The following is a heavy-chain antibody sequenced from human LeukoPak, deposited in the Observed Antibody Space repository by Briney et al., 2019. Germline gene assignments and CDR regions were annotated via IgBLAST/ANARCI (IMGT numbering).Heavy chain of an antibody. J-gene: IGHJ6*02. Sequence: AETLSLTCTVSGGSISSYYWSWIRQPPGKGLEWIGYIYYSGSTNYNPSLKSRVTISVDTSKNQFSLKLSSVTAADTAVYYCARAMGSGSYAYYYGMDVWAKGPRSPSP. D-gene: IGHD3-10*01. CDR2: IYYSGST. V-gene: IGHV4-59*01. CDR3: ARAMGSGSYAYYYGMDV. CDR1: GGSISSYY.